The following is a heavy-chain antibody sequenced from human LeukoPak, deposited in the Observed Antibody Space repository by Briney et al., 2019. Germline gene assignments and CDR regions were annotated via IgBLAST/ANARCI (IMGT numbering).Heavy chain of an antibody. D-gene: IGHD6-25*01. J-gene: IGHJ4*02. CDR2: IYYSGST. CDR1: GGSISSYY. CDR3: ARSIAAGGYFDY. Sequence: PSETLSLTCTVSGGSISSYYWSWLRQPPGKGLEWIGYIYYSGSTNSNPSLKSRVTISVDRSKNQFSLKLSSVTAADTAVYYCARSIAAGGYFDYWGQGTLVTVSS. V-gene: IGHV4-59*01.